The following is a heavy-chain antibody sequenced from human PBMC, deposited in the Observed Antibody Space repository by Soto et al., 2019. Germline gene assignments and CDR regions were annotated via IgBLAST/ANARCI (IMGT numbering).Heavy chain of an antibody. CDR2: IYYSGST. V-gene: IGHV4-61*08. D-gene: IGHD3-9*01. J-gene: IGHJ5*02. CDR3: ARDRLANWFDP. CDR1: GGSISSGGYY. Sequence: PSETLSLTCTVSGGSISSGGYYWSWIRQPPGKGLEWIGYIYYSGSTNYNPSLKSRVTISVDTSKNQFSLKLSSVTAADTAVYYCARDRLANWFDPWGQGTLVTVSS.